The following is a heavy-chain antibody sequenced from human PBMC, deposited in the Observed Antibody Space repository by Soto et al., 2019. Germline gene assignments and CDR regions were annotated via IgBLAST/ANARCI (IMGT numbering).Heavy chain of an antibody. D-gene: IGHD3-3*01. Sequence: QVQLQESGPGLVKPSETLSLTCTVSGGSISSYYWSWIRQPPGKGLEWIGDIYYSGSTNYNPSLKSRVTISVDTSKNQFSLKLSSVTAADTAVYYCARGWVGSGYYENYYYYYYMDVWGKGTTVTVSS. J-gene: IGHJ6*03. CDR3: ARGWVGSGYYENYYYYYYMDV. V-gene: IGHV4-59*01. CDR1: GGSISSYY. CDR2: IYYSGST.